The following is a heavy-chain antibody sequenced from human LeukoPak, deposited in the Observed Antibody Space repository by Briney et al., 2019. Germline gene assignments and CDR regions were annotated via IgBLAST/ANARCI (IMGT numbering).Heavy chain of an antibody. CDR1: GFTFSSYS. CDR3: ARDRSYYGSGSYYWFDP. CDR2: ISSSSYI. V-gene: IGHV3-21*01. D-gene: IGHD3-10*01. Sequence: GGSLRLSCAASGFTFSSYSMNWVRQAPGKGLEWVSSISSSSYIYYADSVKGRFTISRDNAKNSLYLQMNSLRAEDTAVYYCARDRSYYGSGSYYWFDPWGQGTLVTVSS. J-gene: IGHJ5*02.